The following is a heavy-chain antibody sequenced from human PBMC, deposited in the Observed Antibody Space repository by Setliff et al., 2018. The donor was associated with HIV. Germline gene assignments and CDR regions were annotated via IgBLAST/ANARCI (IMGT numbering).Heavy chain of an antibody. CDR1: GDSISSGSYY. CDR3: ARVGLAYSGHMDV. Sequence: PSETLSLTCTVSGDSISSGSYYWSWIRQPAGKGLEWIGHVYTSGSTDYNPSLNSRLTISIDTSRNQFSLRLNSVTAADTAVYFCARVGLAYSGHMDVWGXGATVTVS. D-gene: IGHD2-21*01. J-gene: IGHJ6*03. V-gene: IGHV4-61*09. CDR2: VYTSGST.